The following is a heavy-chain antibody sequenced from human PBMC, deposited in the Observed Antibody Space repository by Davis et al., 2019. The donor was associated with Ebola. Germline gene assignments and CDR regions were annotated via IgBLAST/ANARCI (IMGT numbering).Heavy chain of an antibody. V-gene: IGHV1-3*01. CDR1: GFILTNYA. Sequence: ASVKVSCKASGFILTNYAIHWVRQAPGQKLEWMGWVHGGNGNTKYSQRFQGRVTITTDTSASTVYLDLTSLRSDDTAVYYCARDMGTAMVLYDYGMDVWGKGTTVTVSS. CDR3: ARDMGTAMVLYDYGMDV. D-gene: IGHD5-18*01. J-gene: IGHJ6*04. CDR2: VHGGNGNT.